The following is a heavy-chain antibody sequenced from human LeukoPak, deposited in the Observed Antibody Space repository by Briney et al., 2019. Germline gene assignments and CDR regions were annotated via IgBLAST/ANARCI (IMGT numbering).Heavy chain of an antibody. CDR1: GYTFTAYY. D-gene: IGHD2-15*01. J-gene: IGHJ5*02. V-gene: IGHV1-2*02. CDR3: ARDRVVVAATNWFDP. Sequence: ASVKVSCKPSGYTFTAYYMHWVRQAPGQGLEWMGWINPNSGGTNYAQKFQGRVTMTRDTSISTAYMELSSLRSDDTAVYYCARDRVVVAATNWFDPWGQGTLVTVSS. CDR2: INPNSGGT.